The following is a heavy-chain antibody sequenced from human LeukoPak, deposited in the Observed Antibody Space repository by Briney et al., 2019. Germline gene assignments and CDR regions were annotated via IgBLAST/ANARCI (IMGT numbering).Heavy chain of an antibody. CDR3: ASKRGYSYGLDY. J-gene: IGHJ4*02. CDR2: IIPIFGTA. Sequence: GASVKVSCKASGYTLTDYYMHWVRQAPGQGLEWMGGIIPIFGTANYAQKFQGRVTITADESTSTGYMELSSLRSEDTAVYYCASKRGYSYGLDYWGQGTLVTVSS. CDR1: GYTLTDYY. V-gene: IGHV1-69*13. D-gene: IGHD5-18*01.